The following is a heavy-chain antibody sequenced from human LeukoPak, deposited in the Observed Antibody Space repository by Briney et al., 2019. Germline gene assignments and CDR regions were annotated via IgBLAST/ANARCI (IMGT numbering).Heavy chain of an antibody. V-gene: IGHV1-69*04. CDR2: IIPTLGIA. CDR1: GGTFSSYA. D-gene: IGHD3-22*01. CDR3: ARLMGITMIVVGTDAFDI. Sequence: SVKVSCKASGGTFSSYAIGWVRQAPGQGLEWMGRIIPTLGIANYAQKFQGRVTITADKSTSTAYMELSSLRSEDTAVYYCARLMGITMIVVGTDAFDIWGQGTMVTVSS. J-gene: IGHJ3*02.